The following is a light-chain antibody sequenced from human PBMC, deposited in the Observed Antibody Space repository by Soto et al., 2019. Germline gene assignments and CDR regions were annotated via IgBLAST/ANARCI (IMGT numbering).Light chain of an antibody. V-gene: IGKV2-28*01. J-gene: IGKJ2*01. CDR3: MQALQTPPA. Sequence: DIVMTQSPLSLPVTPGEPASISCRSSQTLLHSNGYNYLDWYLQKPGQSPQLLFYLGSSRASGVPDRFGGSGSGTDFTLKISRVEPEDVGVYYCMQALQTPPAFGQGTKLEIK. CDR1: QTLLHSNGYNY. CDR2: LGS.